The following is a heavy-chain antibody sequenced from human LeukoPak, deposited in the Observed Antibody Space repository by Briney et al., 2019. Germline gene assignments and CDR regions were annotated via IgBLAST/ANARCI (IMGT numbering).Heavy chain of an antibody. Sequence: ASVKVSCKASGYPFANFAISWVRQARGQGLEWVGWISDDKGPTYYAQKLQDRVTLTTDTSTSTAYMELRSLRSDDTAIYYCARGWYGSDIYFGFDYWGQGTLVTVSS. CDR3: ARGWYGSDIYFGFDY. D-gene: IGHD3-10*01. J-gene: IGHJ4*02. CDR1: GYPFANFA. V-gene: IGHV1-18*01. CDR2: ISDDKGPT.